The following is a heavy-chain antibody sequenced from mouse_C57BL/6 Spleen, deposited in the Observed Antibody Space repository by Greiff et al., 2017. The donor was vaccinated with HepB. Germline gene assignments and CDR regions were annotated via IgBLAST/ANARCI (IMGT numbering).Heavy chain of an antibody. J-gene: IGHJ2*01. D-gene: IGHD2-4*01. Sequence: EVKLVESGGDLVKPGGSLKLSCAASGFTFSSYGMSWVRQTPDKRLEWVATISSGGSYTYYPDSVKGRFTISRDNAKNTLYLQMSSLKSEDTAMYYCARQGDYELGSYWGQGTTLTVSS. V-gene: IGHV5-6*01. CDR1: GFTFSSYG. CDR2: ISSGGSYT. CDR3: ARQGDYELGSY.